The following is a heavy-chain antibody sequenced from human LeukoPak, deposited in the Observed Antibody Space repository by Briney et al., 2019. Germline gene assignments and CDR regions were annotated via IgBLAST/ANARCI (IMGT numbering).Heavy chain of an antibody. Sequence: GASVKVSCKASGYTFTSYDINWVRQATGQGLEWMGWMNPNSGNTGYAQKFQGRDTMTRNTSISTAYMELSRLRSDDTAVYYCARGSGYSYGYVVWDPIDYWGQGTLVTVSS. V-gene: IGHV1-8*01. CDR1: GYTFTSYD. D-gene: IGHD5-18*01. CDR2: MNPNSGNT. CDR3: ARGSGYSYGYVVWDPIDY. J-gene: IGHJ4*02.